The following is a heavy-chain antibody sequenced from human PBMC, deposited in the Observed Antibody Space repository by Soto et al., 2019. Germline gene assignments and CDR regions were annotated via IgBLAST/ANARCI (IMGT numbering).Heavy chain of an antibody. D-gene: IGHD2-2*01. CDR2: INHSGST. CDR1: GGSFSGYY. V-gene: IGHV4-34*01. Sequence: SETLSLTCAVYGGSFSGYYWSWTRQPPGKGLEWIGEINHSGSTNYNPSLKSRVTISVDASKNQFSLKLSSVTAADTAVYYCARDLGYCSSTSCYYWFDPWGQGTLVTVSS. J-gene: IGHJ5*02. CDR3: ARDLGYCSSTSCYYWFDP.